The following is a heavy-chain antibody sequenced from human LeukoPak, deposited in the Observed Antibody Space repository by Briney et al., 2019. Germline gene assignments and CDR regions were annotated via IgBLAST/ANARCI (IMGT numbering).Heavy chain of an antibody. CDR2: IWFDGSNK. Sequence: GGSLRLSCAASGFTFSSYGMHWVRQAPGKGLEWAAVIWFDGSNKYYADSVKGRFTISRDNSKNTLYLQMNSLRAEDTAVYYCARDRDWGCSYCSYWGQGTLVTVSS. J-gene: IGHJ4*02. V-gene: IGHV3-33*01. CDR3: ARDRDWGCSYCSY. CDR1: GFTFSSYG. D-gene: IGHD7-27*01.